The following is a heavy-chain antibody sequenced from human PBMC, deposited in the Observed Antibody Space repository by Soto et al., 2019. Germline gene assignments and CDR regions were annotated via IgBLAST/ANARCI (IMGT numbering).Heavy chain of an antibody. CDR3: ARDSHRHYGMDV. V-gene: IGHV4-61*01. Sequence: SDTLSLTCTVSGGSVSRGSYYWSWIRQPPGKGLEWIGYIYYSGSTNYNPSLKSRVTISVDTSKDQFSLKLSSVTAADTAVYYCARDSHRHYGMDVWGQGTTVTVSS. J-gene: IGHJ6*02. CDR2: IYYSGST. CDR1: GGSVSRGSYY.